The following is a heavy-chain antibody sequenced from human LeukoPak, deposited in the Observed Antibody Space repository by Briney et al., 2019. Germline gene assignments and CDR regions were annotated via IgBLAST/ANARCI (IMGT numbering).Heavy chain of an antibody. CDR2: IRYDGTNK. D-gene: IGHD5-24*01. V-gene: IGHV3-30*02. CDR1: GFTFNSYG. Sequence: GGSLRLSCAASGFTFNSYGMHWVRQAPGKGLEWVAFIRYDGTNKYYADSVKGRFTISRDNSKNTLYLQMNSLRAEDTAVYYCETLDRDGYGHWGQGTLVTVSS. CDR3: ETLDRDGYGH. J-gene: IGHJ4*02.